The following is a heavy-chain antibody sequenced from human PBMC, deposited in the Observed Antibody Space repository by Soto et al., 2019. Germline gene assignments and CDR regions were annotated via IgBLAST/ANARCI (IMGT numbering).Heavy chain of an antibody. CDR1: GGSMRNYF. V-gene: IGHV4-59*01. J-gene: IGHJ4*02. D-gene: IGHD6-13*01. CDR3: AAGEASSRNLAPYYLDF. Sequence: SETLSLTCTVSGGSMRNYFWTWIRQPPGKGLEWIGYIHYSGTTSFFPSYNPSLRSRVTISEDTSKNQFSLKLLSVTTADTAVYFRAAGEASSRNLAPYYLDFWGQGTLVTVSS. CDR2: IHYSGTT.